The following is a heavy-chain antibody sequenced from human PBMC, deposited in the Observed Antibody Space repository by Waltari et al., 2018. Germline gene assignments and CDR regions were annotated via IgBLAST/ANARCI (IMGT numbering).Heavy chain of an antibody. CDR3: ANRRGVAAPG. D-gene: IGHD6-19*01. CDR1: GFTFRRYA. J-gene: IGHJ4*02. Sequence: EVQLLESGGGLVQPGGSLRLSCAASGFTFRRYAMSWVRQAPGKGVEWVSAIRGSGGRTYYADSVNGRFTISRDNSKNTLYLQMNSLRAEDTAVYYCANRRGVAAPGWGQGTLVTVSS. CDR2: IRGSGGRT. V-gene: IGHV3-23*01.